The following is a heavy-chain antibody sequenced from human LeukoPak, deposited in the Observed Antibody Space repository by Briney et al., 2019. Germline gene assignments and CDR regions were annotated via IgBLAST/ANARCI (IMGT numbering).Heavy chain of an antibody. CDR2: IKSKTDDGTT. J-gene: IGHJ4*02. V-gene: IGHV3-15*01. D-gene: IGHD1-26*01. Sequence: PGGSLRLSCAASGFTFSNAWMSWVRQAPGKGLEWVGRIKSKTDDGTTDYAAPVKGRFTISRDDSKNTLYLQMNSLKTEDTAVYYCTTFGSHSMGYWGQGTLVTVSS. CDR1: GFTFSNAW. CDR3: TTFGSHSMGY.